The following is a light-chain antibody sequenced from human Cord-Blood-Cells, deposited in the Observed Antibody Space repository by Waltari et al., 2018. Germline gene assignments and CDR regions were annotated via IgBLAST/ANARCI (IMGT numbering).Light chain of an antibody. CDR3: QQYYSTPYT. J-gene: IGKJ2*01. CDR2: GAS. CDR1: QSVLYISNNKHY. Sequence: DIVMTQSPDSLAVSLGERATINCKSSQSVLYISNNKHYLAWYQQKPGQPPKLLIYGASTRESGVPYRFIGSGSVTDFTLTISSLQAEDVAVYYCQQYYSTPYTFGQGTKLEIK. V-gene: IGKV4-1*01.